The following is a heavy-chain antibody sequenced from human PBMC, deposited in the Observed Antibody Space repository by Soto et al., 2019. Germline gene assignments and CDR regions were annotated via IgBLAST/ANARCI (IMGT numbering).Heavy chain of an antibody. CDR2: ISGSGGST. CDR1: GFTFSSYA. D-gene: IGHD3-9*01. Sequence: GSLRLSCAASGFTFSSYAMSWVRQAPGKGLEWVSAISGSGGSTYYADSVKGRFTISRDNSKNTLYLQMNSLRAEDTAVYYCAKDGNPIPYLTGYYRLGWFDPWGQGTLVTVSS. V-gene: IGHV3-23*01. CDR3: AKDGNPIPYLTGYYRLGWFDP. J-gene: IGHJ5*02.